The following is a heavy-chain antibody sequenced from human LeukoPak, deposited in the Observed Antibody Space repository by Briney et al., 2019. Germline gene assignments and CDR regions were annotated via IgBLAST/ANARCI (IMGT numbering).Heavy chain of an antibody. CDR2: ISYDGSNK. CDR3: ARVGSIAAAGTIDY. J-gene: IGHJ4*02. V-gene: IGHV3-30*03. CDR1: GFTFSSYG. D-gene: IGHD6-13*01. Sequence: GGSLRLSCAASGFTFSSYGMHWVRQAPGKGLEWVAVISYDGSNKYYADSVKGRFTISRDNAKNSVHLQMNSLRAEDTAVYYCARVGSIAAAGTIDYWGQGTLVTVSS.